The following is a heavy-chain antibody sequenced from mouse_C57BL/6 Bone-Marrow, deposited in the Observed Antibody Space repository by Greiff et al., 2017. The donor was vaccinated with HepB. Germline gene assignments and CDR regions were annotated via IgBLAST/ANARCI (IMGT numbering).Heavy chain of an antibody. V-gene: IGHV1-53*01. Sequence: QVQLQQPGTELVQPGASVKLSCKASGYTFTSYWVHWVKQRPGQGLEWIGNINPSNGGTNYNEKFKRQATLTVDKSSSTAYMQLSSLTSEDSAVYYCGREGITTVVGYFDYWGQGTTLTVSS. D-gene: IGHD1-1*01. CDR3: GREGITTVVGYFDY. CDR1: GYTFTSYW. CDR2: INPSNGGT. J-gene: IGHJ2*01.